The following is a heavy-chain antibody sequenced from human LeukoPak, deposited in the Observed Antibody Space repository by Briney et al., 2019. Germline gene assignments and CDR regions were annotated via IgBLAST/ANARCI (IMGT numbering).Heavy chain of an antibody. CDR1: GGSISSSSYY. D-gene: IGHD2-21*02. V-gene: IGHV4-39*01. CDR3: ARGNCGGDCPFDY. J-gene: IGHJ4*02. Sequence: PSETLSLTCTVSGGSISSSSYYWGWIRQPPGKGLEWIGSIYYSGSTYYNPSLKSRVTISVDTSKNQFSLKLSSVTAADTAVYYCARGNCGGDCPFDYWGQGTLVTVSS. CDR2: IYYSGST.